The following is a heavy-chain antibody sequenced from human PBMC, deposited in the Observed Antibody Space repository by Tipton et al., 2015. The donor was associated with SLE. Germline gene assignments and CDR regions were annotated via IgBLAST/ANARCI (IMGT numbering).Heavy chain of an antibody. CDR3: ARAPGQLWPWDY. CDR1: GGSFSGYY. J-gene: IGHJ4*02. Sequence: TLSLTCAVYGGSFSGYYWSWIRQPPGKGLEWIGEINHSGSTNYNPSLKSRVTISVDTSKNQFSLKVRSVTAADTAVYYCARAPGQLWPWDYWGQGTLVTVSS. D-gene: IGHD5-18*01. CDR2: INHSGST. V-gene: IGHV4-34*01.